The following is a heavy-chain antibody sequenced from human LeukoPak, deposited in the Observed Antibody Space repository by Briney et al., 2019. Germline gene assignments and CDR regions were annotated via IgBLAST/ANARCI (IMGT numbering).Heavy chain of an antibody. Sequence: GGSLRLSCAASGFTFSSYAMSWVRQAPGKGLEWVSAISGSGGSTYYADSVKGRFTISRGNSKKTVSLQMNNLRAEDTAVYYXXXXSDIAGPTYLDYWGQGTLVTVSP. D-gene: IGHD5-12*01. V-gene: IGHV3-23*01. CDR3: XXXSDIAGPTYLDY. CDR1: GFTFSSYA. CDR2: ISGSGGST. J-gene: IGHJ4*02.